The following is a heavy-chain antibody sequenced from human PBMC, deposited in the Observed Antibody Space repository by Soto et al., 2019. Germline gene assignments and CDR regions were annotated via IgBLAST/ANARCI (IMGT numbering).Heavy chain of an antibody. J-gene: IGHJ4*02. CDR2: IYYSGST. CDR1: GGSISSSSYY. V-gene: IGHV4-39*01. Sequence: QLQLQESGPGLVKPSETLSLTCTVSGGSISSSSYYWGWIRQPPGKGLEWIGSIYYSGSTYYNPSLKSRVTISVDTSKNQFSLKLSSVTAADTAVYYCARLSPVSKFDYWGQGTLVTVSS. D-gene: IGHD3-3*02. CDR3: ARLSPVSKFDY.